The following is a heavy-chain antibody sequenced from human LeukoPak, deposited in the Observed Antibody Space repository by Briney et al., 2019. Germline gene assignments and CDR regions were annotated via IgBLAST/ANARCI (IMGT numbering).Heavy chain of an antibody. J-gene: IGHJ4*02. CDR1: GFTFSSYS. Sequence: PGGSLRLSCAASGFTFSSYSMNWVRQAPGKGLEWLSHINREPGTIYYADSVKGRFTISRDNAKNSLYLHMNSLRAEDTAVYYCARGGYCSGGRCYGGDYWGQGTLVTVSS. V-gene: IGHV3-48*01. CDR3: ARGGYCSGGRCYGGDY. D-gene: IGHD2-15*01. CDR2: INREPGTI.